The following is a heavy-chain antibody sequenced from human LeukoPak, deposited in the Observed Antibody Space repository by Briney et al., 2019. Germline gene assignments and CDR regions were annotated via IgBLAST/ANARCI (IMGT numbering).Heavy chain of an antibody. CDR2: IYHSGST. J-gene: IGHJ5*02. Sequence: SETLSLTCIVSGYSISSGYYWGWIRQPPGKGLEWIGSIYHSGSTYYNPSLKSRVTISVDTSKNQFSLKLSSVTAADTAVYYCARKYYGDYEVRWFDPWGQGTLVTVSS. D-gene: IGHD4-17*01. CDR1: GYSISSGYY. CDR3: ARKYYGDYEVRWFDP. V-gene: IGHV4-38-2*02.